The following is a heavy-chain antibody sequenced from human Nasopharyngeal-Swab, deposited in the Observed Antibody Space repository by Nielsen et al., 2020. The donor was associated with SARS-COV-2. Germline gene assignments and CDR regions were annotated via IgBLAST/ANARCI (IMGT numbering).Heavy chain of an antibody. CDR1: GGSVSSPNYG. CDR2: INHSGST. V-gene: IGHV4-34*01. D-gene: IGHD6-25*01. J-gene: IGHJ4*02. Sequence: SETLSLTCAVSGGSVSSPNYGWSWIRQPPGKGLEWIGEINHSGSTNYNPSLKSRVTISVDTSKNQFSLKLSSVTAADTAVYYCARGLQRTMNYWGQGTLVTVSS. CDR3: ARGLQRTMNY.